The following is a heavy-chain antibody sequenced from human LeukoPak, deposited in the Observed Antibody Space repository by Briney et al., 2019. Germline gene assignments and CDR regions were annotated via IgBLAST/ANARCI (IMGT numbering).Heavy chain of an antibody. V-gene: IGHV4-30-4*01. J-gene: IGHJ4*02. CDR3: ARGSGGENGFGELLIEY. D-gene: IGHD3-10*01. CDR1: GGSISSGDYY. CDR2: IYYSGST. Sequence: PSETLSLTCTVSGGSISSGDYYWSWIRQPPGKGLEWIGYIYYSGSTYYNPSLKSRVTISVDTSKNQFSLKLSSVTAADTAVYYCARGSGGENGFGELLIEYWGQGTLVTVSS.